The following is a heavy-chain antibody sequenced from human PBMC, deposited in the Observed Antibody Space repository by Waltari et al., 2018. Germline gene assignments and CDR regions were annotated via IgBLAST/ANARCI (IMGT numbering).Heavy chain of an antibody. CDR2: NYDSGST. J-gene: IGHJ4*02. V-gene: IGHV4-39*07. CDR3: ASHLWYRDLSRVAFDF. CDR1: GGSVSSPAYY. Sequence: QLQLQESGPALVRPSETLSLSCTVSGGSVSSPAYYWSWVLQPPGTGLEWIDTNYDSGSTSYNPSLKRRVTISIDTSKNQLSLELTSVTAADTAIYYCASHLWYRDLSRVAFDFWGQGTLVAVSS. D-gene: IGHD3-10*01.